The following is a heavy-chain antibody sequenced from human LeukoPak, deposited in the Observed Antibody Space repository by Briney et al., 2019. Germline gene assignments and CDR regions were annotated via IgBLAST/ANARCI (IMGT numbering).Heavy chain of an antibody. CDR2: ISSSGSTI. Sequence: PGGSLRLSCAASGFTFSSYEMNWVRQAPGKGLEWVSYISSSGSTIYYADSVKGRFTISRDNAKNSLYLQMNSLRAEDTAVYYCARDRGELRYFDLLYSNYGMDVWGQGTTVTVSS. CDR3: ARDRGELRYFDLLYSNYGMDV. J-gene: IGHJ6*02. CDR1: GFTFSSYE. V-gene: IGHV3-48*03. D-gene: IGHD3-9*01.